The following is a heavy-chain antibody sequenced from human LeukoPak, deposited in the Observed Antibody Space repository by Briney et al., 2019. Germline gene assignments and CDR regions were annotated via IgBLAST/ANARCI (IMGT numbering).Heavy chain of an antibody. Sequence: SQTLSLTCTVSGGLTSSGDYFWSWLRQSPGKGLEWIGQIYHSGTTLYSPSLKSRLSISIYTSKNQFSLRLNSVTAADTAVYYCASLSVWELATHPGGSFDYWGRGLLVTVSS. D-gene: IGHD5-24*01. CDR3: ASLSVWELATHPGGSFDY. J-gene: IGHJ4*03. CDR1: GGLTSSGDYF. CDR2: IYHSGTT. V-gene: IGHV4-30-4*01.